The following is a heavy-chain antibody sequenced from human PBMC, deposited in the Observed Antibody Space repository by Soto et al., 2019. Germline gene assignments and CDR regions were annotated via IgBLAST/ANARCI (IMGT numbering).Heavy chain of an antibody. Sequence: GGSLRLSCAASGFSLRIYAISWARQAPGKGLEWVSAISVSGGSTYYADSVKGRFTISRDNSKNTLYLQMNSLRAGDTVVYFCGKDLDSSGYYSINDIWGHGTMVTVSS. CDR3: GKDLDSSGYYSINDI. J-gene: IGHJ3*02. CDR2: ISVSGGST. D-gene: IGHD3-22*01. CDR1: GFSLRIYA. V-gene: IGHV3-23*01.